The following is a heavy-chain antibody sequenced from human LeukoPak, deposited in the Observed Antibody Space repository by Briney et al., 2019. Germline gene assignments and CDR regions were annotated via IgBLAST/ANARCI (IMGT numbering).Heavy chain of an antibody. CDR3: AKDWDPAAGRRWYFDL. Sequence: HTGGSLRLSCAASGFTFTRFAMTWVRQAPGKGLEWVSALGSDGDSTYYADSVKGRFTISRDNSKNTLYLQMNSLRADDTAVYYCAKDWDPAAGRRWYFDLWGRGTLVTVSS. CDR2: LGSDGDST. CDR1: GFTFTRFA. J-gene: IGHJ2*01. D-gene: IGHD6-13*01. V-gene: IGHV3-23*01.